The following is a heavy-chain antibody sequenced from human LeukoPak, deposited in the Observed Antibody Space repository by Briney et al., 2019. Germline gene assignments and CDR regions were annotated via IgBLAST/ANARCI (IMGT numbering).Heavy chain of an antibody. Sequence: SETLSLTCTVSGGSISSSSYYWGWIRQPPGKGLEWIGSIYFSGSTYYNPSLKSRVTISVDTSKNQFSLKLSSVTAADTAVHYCARGSSWPLIHDAFDIWGQGTMVTVSS. D-gene: IGHD6-13*01. CDR2: IYFSGST. CDR3: ARGSSWPLIHDAFDI. V-gene: IGHV4-39*07. J-gene: IGHJ3*02. CDR1: GGSISSSSYY.